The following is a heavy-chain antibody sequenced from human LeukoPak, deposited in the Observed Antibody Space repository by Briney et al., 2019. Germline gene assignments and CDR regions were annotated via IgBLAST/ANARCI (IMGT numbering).Heavy chain of an antibody. CDR1: GGSISSYY. Sequence: SETLSLTCTVSGGSISSYYWSWIRQPPGKGLEWIGYIYYSGSTDYNPSLKSRVTISIDTSKNQFSLKLSSVTAADTAVYYCARAAVVVVPAAMAYYYYGMDVWGQGTTVTVSS. CDR3: ARAAVVVVPAAMAYYYYGMDV. D-gene: IGHD2-2*01. CDR2: IYYSGST. J-gene: IGHJ6*02. V-gene: IGHV4-59*12.